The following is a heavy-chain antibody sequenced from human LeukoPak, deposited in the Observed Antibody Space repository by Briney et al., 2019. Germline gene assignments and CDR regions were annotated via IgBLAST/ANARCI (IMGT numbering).Heavy chain of an antibody. CDR1: GFTFSSYG. Sequence: GGSLRLSCAASGFTFSSYGMHWARQAPGKGLEWVAVISYDGSNKYYADSVKGRFTISRDNSKNTLYLQMNSLRAEDTAVYYCAKSVQLERRYYYYGMGVWGQGTTVTVSS. V-gene: IGHV3-30*18. CDR3: AKSVQLERRYYYYGMGV. D-gene: IGHD1-1*01. CDR2: ISYDGSNK. J-gene: IGHJ6*02.